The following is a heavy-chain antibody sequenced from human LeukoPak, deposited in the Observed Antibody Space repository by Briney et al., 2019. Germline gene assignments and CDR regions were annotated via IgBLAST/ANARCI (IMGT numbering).Heavy chain of an antibody. J-gene: IGHJ6*03. CDR2: ITASGSST. V-gene: IGHV3-23*01. Sequence: PGGSLRLSCAASGFTFSNYAMSWVRQAPGEGLEWVSAITASGSSTYYADSVKGRFTISRDNSKNTLYLQMNSLRAEDTAVYYCAKDLARGYMDVWGKGTTVTVSS. CDR3: AKDLARGYMDV. CDR1: GFTFSNYA. D-gene: IGHD3-10*01.